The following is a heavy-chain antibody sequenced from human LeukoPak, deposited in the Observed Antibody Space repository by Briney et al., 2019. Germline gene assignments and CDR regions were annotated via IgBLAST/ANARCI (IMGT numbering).Heavy chain of an antibody. CDR1: GFTFSNYW. V-gene: IGHV3-7*01. J-gene: IGHJ4*02. Sequence: GGSLRLSCAVSGFTFSNYWMSWVRQAPGEGLEWLAHIKQDESEKYYVDSVKGRFTISRDNAKNSLYLQMNSLRAEDTAIYYCARGKIVGASKFDYWGQGTLVTVSS. D-gene: IGHD1-26*01. CDR3: ARGKIVGASKFDY. CDR2: IKQDESEK.